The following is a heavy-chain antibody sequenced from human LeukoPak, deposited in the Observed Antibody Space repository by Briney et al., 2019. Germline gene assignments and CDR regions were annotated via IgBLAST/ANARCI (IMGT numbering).Heavy chain of an antibody. V-gene: IGHV4-4*07. CDR2: IYTSGST. Sequence: SETLSLTCTVSGVSISGYYWSWIRQPAGKGLEWIGRIYTSGSTNYNPSLKSRVTMSVDTSKNQFSLELTSVTAADTALYYCARENSGWYTFWYYYMDVWGKGTTVSISS. CDR1: GVSISGYY. CDR3: ARENSGWYTFWYYYMDV. J-gene: IGHJ6*03. D-gene: IGHD6-19*01.